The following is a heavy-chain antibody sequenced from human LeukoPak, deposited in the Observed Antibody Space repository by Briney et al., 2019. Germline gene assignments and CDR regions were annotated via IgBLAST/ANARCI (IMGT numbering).Heavy chain of an antibody. CDR2: IIPIFGTA. V-gene: IGHV1-69*05. CDR1: GGTFSSYA. CDR3: ARDLEAYYYGSYRGGSCLDY. D-gene: IGHD3-10*01. Sequence: SVKVSCKASGGTFSSYAISWVRQAPGQGLEWMGRIIPIFGTANYAQKFQGRVAITTDESTSTAYMELSSLRSEDTAVYYCARDLEAYYYGSYRGGSCLDYWGQGTLVTVSS. J-gene: IGHJ4*02.